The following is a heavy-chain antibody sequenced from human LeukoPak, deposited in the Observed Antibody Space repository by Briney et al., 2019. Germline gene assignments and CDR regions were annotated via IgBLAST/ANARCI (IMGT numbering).Heavy chain of an antibody. D-gene: IGHD6-13*01. CDR1: GFTFSSYA. CDR3: AKDRERGSSWLFDALDI. Sequence: PGGSLGLSCAASGFTFSSYAMSWVRQAPGKGLEWVSAISGSGGSTYYADSVKGRFTISRDNSKNTLYLQMNSLRAEDTAVYYCAKDRERGSSWLFDALDIWGQGTMVTVSS. J-gene: IGHJ3*02. CDR2: ISGSGGST. V-gene: IGHV3-23*01.